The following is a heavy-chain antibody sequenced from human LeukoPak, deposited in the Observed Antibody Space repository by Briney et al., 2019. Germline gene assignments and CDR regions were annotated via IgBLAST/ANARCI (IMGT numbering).Heavy chain of an antibody. V-gene: IGHV1-69*05. CDR2: IIPIFGTA. CDR1: GGTFCSYA. J-gene: IGHJ5*02. D-gene: IGHD2-2*01. Sequence: SVKVSCKASGGTFCSYAISWVRQAPGQGLEWMGGIIPIFGTANYAQKFQGRVTITTDESTSTAYMELSSLRSEDTAVYYCARDRAYCSSTSCSNWFDPWGQGTLVTVSS. CDR3: ARDRAYCSSTSCSNWFDP.